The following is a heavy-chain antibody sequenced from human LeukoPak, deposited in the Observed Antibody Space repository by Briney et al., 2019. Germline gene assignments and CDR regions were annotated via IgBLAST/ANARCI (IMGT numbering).Heavy chain of an antibody. Sequence: SETLSLTCAVYGGPFSGYYWSWIRQAPGKGLEWIGEINHSGSANYNPSLKSRVTLSVDTPKNQFSLKLSSVTAADTAVYYCARYRRGVTDWGQGTLVTVSS. V-gene: IGHV4-34*01. J-gene: IGHJ4*02. D-gene: IGHD3-10*01. CDR1: GGPFSGYY. CDR3: ARYRRGVTD. CDR2: INHSGSA.